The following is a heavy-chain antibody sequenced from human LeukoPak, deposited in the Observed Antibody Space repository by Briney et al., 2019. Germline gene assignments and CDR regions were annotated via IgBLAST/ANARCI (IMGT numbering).Heavy chain of an antibody. CDR2: INHSGST. CDR3: ARVLGGLRFLEWSYYFDY. D-gene: IGHD3-3*01. V-gene: IGHV4-34*01. Sequence: NASETLSLTCAVYGGSFSGYYWSWIRQPPGKGLEWIGEINHSGSTNYNPSLKSRVTISVDTSKNQFSLKLSSATAADTAVYYCARVLGGLRFLEWSYYFDYWGQGTLVTVSS. CDR1: GGSFSGYY. J-gene: IGHJ4*02.